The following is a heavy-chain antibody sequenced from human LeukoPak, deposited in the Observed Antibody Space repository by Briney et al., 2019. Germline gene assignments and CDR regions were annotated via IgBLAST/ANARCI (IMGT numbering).Heavy chain of an antibody. J-gene: IGHJ5*02. CDR2: IWYDASDR. CDR1: GFTFSSFG. Sequence: GGSLRLSCAASGFTFSSFGMHWVRRAPGKGLEWVAVIWYDASDRYYADSVKGRFTISRDNSKNTLFLQMNSLRDDDTAVYYCVRGVGVSRFNYFDPWGQGTLVVVSS. D-gene: IGHD5-24*01. CDR3: VRGVGVSRFNYFDP. V-gene: IGHV3-33*01.